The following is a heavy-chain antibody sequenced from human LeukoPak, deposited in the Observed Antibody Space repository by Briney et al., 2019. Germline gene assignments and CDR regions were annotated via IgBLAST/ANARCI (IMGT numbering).Heavy chain of an antibody. D-gene: IGHD1-26*01. CDR2: INPSGAGT. J-gene: IGHJ5*02. V-gene: IGHV1-46*01. CDR1: GYTFTDYY. Sequence: ASVKVSCKASGYTFTDYYMHWVRQAPGQGLEWMGLINPSGAGTSYAQNFQGRVTMTRDTSTSTVYMELSSLRSEDTAVYYCARAQSGSYLGNWFDPWGQGTLVTVSS. CDR3: ARAQSGSYLGNWFDP.